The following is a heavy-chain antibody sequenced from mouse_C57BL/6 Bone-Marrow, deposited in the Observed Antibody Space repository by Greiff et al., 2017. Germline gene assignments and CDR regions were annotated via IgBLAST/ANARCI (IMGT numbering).Heavy chain of an antibody. V-gene: IGHV2-2*01. CDR1: GFSLTSYG. CDR2: IWSGGSN. CDR3: ATSDGYWYFDV. J-gene: IGHJ1*03. D-gene: IGHD2-3*01. Sequence: QVQLQQSGPGLVQPSQSLSITCTVSGFSLTSYGVHWVRQSPGKGLEWLGVIWSGGSNDYNAAFISRLSISKDNSKSQVFFKMNSLQADDTAIYYCATSDGYWYFDVWGTGTTVTVSS.